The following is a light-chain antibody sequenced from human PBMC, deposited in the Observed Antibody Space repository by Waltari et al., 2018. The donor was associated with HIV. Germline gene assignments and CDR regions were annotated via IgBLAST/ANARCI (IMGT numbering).Light chain of an antibody. J-gene: IGLJ2*01. CDR2: QDD. CDR1: KLRDKS. V-gene: IGLV3-1*01. Sequence: SYELTQPPSVSVSPGQTASISCSGDKLRDKSACWYQQKPGRSPVLVMYQDDRRPPGNPERFPGSSSANTATLTIGGTQAMDEADYYCQAWDTTTMIIGGGTKLTVL. CDR3: QAWDTTTMI.